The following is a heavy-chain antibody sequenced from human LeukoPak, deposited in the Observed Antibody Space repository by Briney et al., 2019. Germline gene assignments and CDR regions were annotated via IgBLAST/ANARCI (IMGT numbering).Heavy chain of an antibody. J-gene: IGHJ4*02. D-gene: IGHD6-13*01. CDR1: AFTFSSYA. CDR2: ISGSGGST. CDR3: TTSPSFGSSWYTFNY. Sequence: GGSLRLSCAASAFTFSSYALSWVRQAPGKGLEWVSAISGSGGSTYYADSVKGRFTISRDNSKNTLYLQMNSLRAEDTAVFYCTTSPSFGSSWYTFNYWGQGTLVTVSS. V-gene: IGHV3-23*01.